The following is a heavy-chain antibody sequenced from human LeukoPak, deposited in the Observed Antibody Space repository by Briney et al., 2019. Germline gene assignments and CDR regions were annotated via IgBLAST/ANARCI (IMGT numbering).Heavy chain of an antibody. V-gene: IGHV6-1*01. J-gene: IGHJ3*02. CDR2: TYYRSKWGS. CDR3: TRASNRAFDI. CDR1: GNSVSSINAA. D-gene: IGHD1-14*01. Sequence: SQTLSLTCAISGNSVSSINAAWNWIRQSPSRGLEWLGRTYYRSKWGSDYAVSVRSRIIVSPDTSKNQFSLQLNSVTLDDTAVYYCTRASNRAFDIWGQGTMVTVSS.